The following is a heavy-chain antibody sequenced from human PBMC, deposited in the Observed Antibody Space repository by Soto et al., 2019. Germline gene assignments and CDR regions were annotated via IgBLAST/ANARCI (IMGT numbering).Heavy chain of an antibody. D-gene: IGHD3-10*01. CDR3: ARVANGLFFDY. Sequence: QVQLMQSRPDMKKPGASVQVSCKASGYSFVNYGIIWVRQAPGQGLEWMGWISGFNGKTNYAQHLQDRVTMTTDKSTGTAYMELRSLTSDDTAVYYCARVANGLFFDYWGQGTPVTVSS. J-gene: IGHJ4*02. CDR2: ISGFNGKT. CDR1: GYSFVNYG. V-gene: IGHV1-18*01.